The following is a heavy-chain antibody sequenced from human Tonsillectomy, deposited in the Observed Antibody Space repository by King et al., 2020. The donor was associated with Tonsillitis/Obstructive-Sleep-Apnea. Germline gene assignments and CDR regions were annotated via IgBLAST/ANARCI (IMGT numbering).Heavy chain of an antibody. CDR3: STLYYDFWSGFSHIHMDD. CDR1: GFTFSSYG. CDR2: IWYDGSNK. Sequence: VQLVESGGGVVQPGRSLRLSCAASGFTFSSYGMHWVRQAPGKGLEWVAVIWYDGSNKYYADSVKGRFTISRDNSKNTLYVQMNSLRAEDTAVYYCSTLYYDFWSGFSHIHMDDWGKGTTVTVSS. J-gene: IGHJ6*03. D-gene: IGHD3-3*01. V-gene: IGHV3-33*01.